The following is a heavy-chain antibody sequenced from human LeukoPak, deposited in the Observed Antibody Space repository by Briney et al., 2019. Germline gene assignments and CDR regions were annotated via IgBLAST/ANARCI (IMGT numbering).Heavy chain of an antibody. CDR2: ISAYNGNT. CDR3: ARVITIFGYYYMDV. D-gene: IGHD3-3*01. V-gene: IGHV1-18*04. CDR1: GYIFTGYY. Sequence: ASVKVSCKASGYIFTGYYMHWVRQAPGQGLEWMGWISAYNGNTNYAQKLQGRVTMTTDTSTSTAYMELRSLRSDDTAVYYCARVITIFGYYYMDVWGKGTTVTVSS. J-gene: IGHJ6*03.